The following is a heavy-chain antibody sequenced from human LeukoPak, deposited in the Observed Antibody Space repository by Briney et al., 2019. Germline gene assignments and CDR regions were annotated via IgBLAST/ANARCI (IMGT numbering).Heavy chain of an antibody. CDR1: GFTFSSYW. CDR2: IKQDGSEK. CDR3: AKDSDKLGLSIGPFDY. V-gene: IGHV3-7*03. J-gene: IGHJ4*02. D-gene: IGHD7-27*01. Sequence: GGSLRLSCAASGFTFSSYWMSWVRQAPGKGLEWVANIKQDGSEKYYVDSVKGRFTISRDNAKNSLYLQMNSLRPEDTALYYCAKDSDKLGLSIGPFDYWGQGILVTVSS.